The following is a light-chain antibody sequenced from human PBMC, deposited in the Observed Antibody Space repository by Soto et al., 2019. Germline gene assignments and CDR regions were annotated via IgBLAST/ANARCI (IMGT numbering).Light chain of an antibody. CDR2: DAS. CDR1: QSVSSW. CDR3: QQYNSYPNT. J-gene: IGKJ2*01. Sequence: IQMTQSPPTLSASVGDRVTITCRASQSVSSWLAWYQQKPGKAPKLLIYDASNLESGVPSTFGGSGSGTEFTLTISSLQPDDVATYFCQQYNSYPNTFGQGTKVDIK. V-gene: IGKV1-5*01.